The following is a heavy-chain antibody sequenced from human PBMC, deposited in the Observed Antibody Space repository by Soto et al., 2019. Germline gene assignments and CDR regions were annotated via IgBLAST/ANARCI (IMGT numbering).Heavy chain of an antibody. CDR3: ARDKAAVGPSCFDP. Sequence: GGSLRLSCEASGFIFSSCAMHRVRQAPGKGLEWVAMISYDESIKQTADSVKGRFTITRDNSNNTIHLYMNSLRPEDTAIYYCARDKAAVGPSCFDPWGQGTLVTVSS. D-gene: IGHD6-25*01. V-gene: IGHV3-30-3*01. J-gene: IGHJ5*02. CDR2: ISYDESIK. CDR1: GFIFSSCA.